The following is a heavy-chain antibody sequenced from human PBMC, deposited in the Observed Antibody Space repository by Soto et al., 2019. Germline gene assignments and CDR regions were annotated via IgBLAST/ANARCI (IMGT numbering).Heavy chain of an antibody. V-gene: IGHV3-23*01. Sequence: PGGSLRLSCATSGFTFSDFYTSWVRQAPGKGLEWVAGIGGSGRKTYYADSVKGRFSISRDNSKNSLFLQMNSLSADDTAIYYCAKDGLSDSPSAIDYWGLGTLVTVSS. CDR3: AKDGLSDSPSAIDY. CDR1: GFTFSDFY. CDR2: IGGSGRKT. J-gene: IGHJ4*02. D-gene: IGHD6-13*01.